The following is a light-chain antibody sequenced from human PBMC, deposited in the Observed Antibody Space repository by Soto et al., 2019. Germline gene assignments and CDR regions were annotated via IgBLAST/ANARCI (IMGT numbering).Light chain of an antibody. J-gene: IGLJ3*02. CDR3: GTCDSSLSAWV. CDR2: DNN. V-gene: IGLV1-51*01. Sequence: QSVLTQPPSVSAAPGQTVTISCSGSSSNLGNNYVSWYQQLPGTAPKLLIYDNNKRPSGIPDRFSGSKSGTSATLGITGLQTGDEADYYCGTCDSSLSAWVFGGGTKLTVL. CDR1: SSNLGNNY.